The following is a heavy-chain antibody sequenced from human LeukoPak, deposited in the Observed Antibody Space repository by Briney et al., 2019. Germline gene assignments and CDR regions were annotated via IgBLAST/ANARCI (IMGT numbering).Heavy chain of an antibody. V-gene: IGHV1-69*13. CDR1: GGTFSSYA. CDR2: IIPIFGTA. Sequence: ASVKVSCKASGGTFSSYAISWVRQAPGQGLEWMGGIIPIFGTANYAQKFQGRVTITADESTSTAYMELSSLRSGDTAVYYCARDQARRKSGSYYHYYGMDVWGQGTTVTVSS. J-gene: IGHJ6*02. D-gene: IGHD1-26*01. CDR3: ARDQARRKSGSYYHYYGMDV.